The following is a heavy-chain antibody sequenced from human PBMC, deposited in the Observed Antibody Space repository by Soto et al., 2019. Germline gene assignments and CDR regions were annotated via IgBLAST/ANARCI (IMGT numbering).Heavy chain of an antibody. CDR2: IYYSGST. CDR3: AASCVGCGGFNYYGMDV. Sequence: QVQLQESGPGLVKPSQTLSLTCTVSGGSISSGGYYWSWIRQHPGKGLEWIGYIYYSGSTYYNPSLKSRVTISVDTSKNQSSLKLSSVTAADTAVYYCAASCVGCGGFNYYGMDVWGQGTPVTVSS. D-gene: IGHD2-21*01. CDR1: GGSISSGGYY. V-gene: IGHV4-31*03. J-gene: IGHJ6*02.